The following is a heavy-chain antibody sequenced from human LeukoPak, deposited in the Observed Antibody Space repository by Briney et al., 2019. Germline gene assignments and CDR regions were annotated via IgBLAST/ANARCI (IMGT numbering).Heavy chain of an antibody. CDR3: SRSDGASDFDY. Sequence: SQTLSLTCAISGNSVSSNRASWTWIRQSPSRGLEWLGRTYYRSKWYNDYAVSLKSRISINPDTSKNQFSLQLNSVTPEDTAVYYCSRSDGASDFDYWGQGTLVTVSS. J-gene: IGHJ4*02. CDR2: TYYRSKWYN. V-gene: IGHV6-1*01. CDR1: GNSVSSNRAS. D-gene: IGHD5-24*01.